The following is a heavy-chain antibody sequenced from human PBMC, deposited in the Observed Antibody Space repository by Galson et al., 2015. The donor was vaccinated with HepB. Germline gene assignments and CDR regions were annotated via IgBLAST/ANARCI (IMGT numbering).Heavy chain of an antibody. V-gene: IGHV1-46*01. CDR3: ARETPDTYYFDY. J-gene: IGHJ4*02. Sequence: SVKVSCKASGYTLTNYHSHWVRQAPGQGPEWMGKIFAGGGSTRYAERFQGRVTLTSDSSTSTIYMEVSRLRSDDTAVYYGARETPDTYYFDYWGQGTLVTVAS. CDR2: IFAGGGST. D-gene: IGHD2-15*01. CDR1: GYTLTNYH.